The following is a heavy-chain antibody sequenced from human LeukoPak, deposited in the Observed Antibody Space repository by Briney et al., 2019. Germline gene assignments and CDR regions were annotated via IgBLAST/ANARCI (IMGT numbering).Heavy chain of an antibody. D-gene: IGHD3-22*01. Sequence: GGSLRLSCVGSGFSCDNNAVIWVRQAPGTGLEWVSSITASAGTTDYAASVKGRFAISRDNSKNTLYLQMNSLRADDTAVYYCARSAGAWYGYYYWGQGNLVIVS. CDR1: GFSCDNNA. CDR3: ARSAGAWYGYYY. J-gene: IGHJ4*02. CDR2: ITASAGTT. V-gene: IGHV3-23*01.